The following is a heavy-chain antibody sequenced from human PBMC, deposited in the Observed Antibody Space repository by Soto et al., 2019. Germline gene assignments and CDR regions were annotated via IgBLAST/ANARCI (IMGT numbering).Heavy chain of an antibody. CDR2: IYYSGST. V-gene: IGHV4-61*01. CDR1: GGSVSSGSYY. CDR3: ARAYYYDSNLFQH. Sequence: ASETLSLTCTVSGGSVSSGSYYWSWIRQPPGKGLEWIGYIYYSGSTNYNPSLKSRVTISVDTSKNQFSLKLSSVTAADTAVYYCARAYYYDSNLFQHWGQGTLVTVSS. D-gene: IGHD3-22*01. J-gene: IGHJ1*01.